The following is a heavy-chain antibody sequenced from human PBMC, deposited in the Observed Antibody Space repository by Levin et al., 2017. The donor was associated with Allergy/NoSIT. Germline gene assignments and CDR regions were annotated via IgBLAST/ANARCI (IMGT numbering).Heavy chain of an antibody. CDR3: AVLRHLVPYYYGMEV. J-gene: IGHJ6*02. CDR1: GFTFSSYW. CDR2: INSDGSST. D-gene: IGHD3-3*01. V-gene: IGHV3-74*01. Sequence: GGSLRLSCAASGFTFSSYWMHWVRQAPGKGLVWVSRINSDGSSTSYADSVKGRFTISRDNAKNTLYLQMNSLRAEDTAVYYCAVLRHLVPYYYGMEVWGQGTTVTVSS.